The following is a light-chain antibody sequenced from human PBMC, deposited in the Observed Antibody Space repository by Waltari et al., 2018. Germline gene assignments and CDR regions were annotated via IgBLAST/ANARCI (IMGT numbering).Light chain of an antibody. CDR3: QSYYNRSLV. CDR1: SGRIATNY. Sequence: FMLTQPHSVSESPGKTVTISCTASSGRIATNYVHWYQQRPGSAPTTVIYDDRQRPSGVPVRFSGSIDDFSTSASLTISELQTEDEADYYCQSYYNRSLVFGGGTRLTVL. J-gene: IGLJ2*01. V-gene: IGLV6-57*02. CDR2: DDR.